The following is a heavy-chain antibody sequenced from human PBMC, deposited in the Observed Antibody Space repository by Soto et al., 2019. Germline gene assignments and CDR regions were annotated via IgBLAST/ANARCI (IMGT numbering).Heavy chain of an antibody. V-gene: IGHV4-30-2*01. CDR2: IYHSGST. Sequence: PSETLSLTCVVSGGSISSGGYSWSWIRQPPGKGLEWIGYIYHSGSTYYNPSLKSRVTISVDRSKNQFSLKLSSVTAADTAVYYCVRVPGPWGQGTLVTVPS. CDR3: VRVPGP. CDR1: GGSISSGGYS. J-gene: IGHJ5*02.